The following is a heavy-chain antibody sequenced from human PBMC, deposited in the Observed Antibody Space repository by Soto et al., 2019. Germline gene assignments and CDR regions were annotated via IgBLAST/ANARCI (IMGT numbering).Heavy chain of an antibody. D-gene: IGHD2-2*01. CDR1: GFNFGDYA. J-gene: IGHJ4*02. CDR2: TRRKAYGGTT. Sequence: GGSLRLSCTGSGFNFGDYAMSWVRQAPGKGLEWVGFTRRKAYGGTTEYAASVKGRFSISRDDYKSIAYLQMNSLKTEDTAVYYCTAGYCSSTSCLGVFYYWGQGTLVTVSS. V-gene: IGHV3-49*04. CDR3: TAGYCSSTSCLGVFYY.